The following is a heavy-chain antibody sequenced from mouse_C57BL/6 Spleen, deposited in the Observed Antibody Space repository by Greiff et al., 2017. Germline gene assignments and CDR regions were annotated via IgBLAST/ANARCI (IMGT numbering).Heavy chain of an antibody. CDR1: GFTFSSYA. Sequence: EVQGVESGEGLVKPGGSLKLSCAASGFTFSSYAMSWVRQTPEKRLEWVAYISSGGDYIYYADTVKGRFTISRDNARNTLYLQMSSLKSEDTAMYYCTRDDNGNYHSFDYWGQGTTLTVSS. V-gene: IGHV5-9-1*02. CDR3: TRDDNGNYHSFDY. J-gene: IGHJ2*01. D-gene: IGHD2-1*01. CDR2: ISSGGDYI.